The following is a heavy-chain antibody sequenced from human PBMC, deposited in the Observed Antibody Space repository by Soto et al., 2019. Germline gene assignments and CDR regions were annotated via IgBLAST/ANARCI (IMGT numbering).Heavy chain of an antibody. CDR1: GFTFSSYS. V-gene: IGHV3-21*01. CDR2: ISSSSSYI. Sequence: EVQLVESGGGLVKPGGSLRLSCAASGFTFSSYSMNWVRQAPGKGLEWVSSISSSSSYIYYADSVKGRFTISRDNAKNSLYLQMNSLRAEDTAVYYCASNLEDIVVVPAALDYWGQGTLVTVSS. CDR3: ASNLEDIVVVPAALDY. J-gene: IGHJ4*02. D-gene: IGHD2-2*01.